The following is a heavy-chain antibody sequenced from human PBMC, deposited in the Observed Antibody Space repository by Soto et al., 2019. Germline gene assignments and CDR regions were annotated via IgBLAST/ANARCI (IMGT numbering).Heavy chain of an antibody. D-gene: IGHD3-10*01. V-gene: IGHV4-59*01. J-gene: IGHJ4*02. CDR2: IYYSGST. Sequence: PSETLSLTCTVSGGSISSYYWSWIRQPPGKGLEWIGYIYYSGSTNYNPSLKSRVTISVDTSKNQFSLKLSSVTAADTAVYYCARVVLWFGEWIFDYWGQGTLVTAPQ. CDR1: GGSISSYY. CDR3: ARVVLWFGEWIFDY.